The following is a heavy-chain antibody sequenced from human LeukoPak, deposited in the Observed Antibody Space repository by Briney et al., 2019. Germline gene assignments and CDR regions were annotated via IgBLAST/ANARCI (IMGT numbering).Heavy chain of an antibody. J-gene: IGHJ4*02. CDR1: GGSISSYY. D-gene: IGHD6-13*01. V-gene: IGHV4-59*08. Sequence: SETLSLTCTVSGGSISSYYWSWIRQPPGKGLEWIGYIYYSGSTNYNPSLKSRVTISVDTSKNQFSLKLSSVTAADTAVYYCARLPYYSSSWTGEDYWGQGTLVTVSS. CDR3: ARLPYYSSSWTGEDY. CDR2: IYYSGST.